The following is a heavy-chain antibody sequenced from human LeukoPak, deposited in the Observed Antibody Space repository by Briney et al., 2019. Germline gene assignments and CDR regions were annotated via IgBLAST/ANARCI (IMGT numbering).Heavy chain of an antibody. V-gene: IGHV1-46*01. CDR2: INPSGGST. CDR1: GYTFTSYY. CDR3: ARGYDSSGYLTWGAFDI. J-gene: IGHJ3*02. Sequence: ASVKVSCKASGYTFTSYYMHWVRQAPGQGLEWMGIINPSGGSTSYAQKFQGRVTMTRDTSTSTAYMELRSLRSDDTAVYYCARGYDSSGYLTWGAFDIWGQGTMVTVSS. D-gene: IGHD3-22*01.